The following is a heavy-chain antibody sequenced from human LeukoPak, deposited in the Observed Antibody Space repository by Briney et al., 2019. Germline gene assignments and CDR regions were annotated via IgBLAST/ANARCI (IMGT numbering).Heavy chain of an antibody. D-gene: IGHD3-10*01. CDR3: AKEWFGELSRNWFDP. CDR2: ISGSGGST. V-gene: IGHV3-23*01. J-gene: IGHJ5*02. Sequence: GGSLGLSCAASGFTFSSYAMSWVRQAPGKGLEWVSAISGSGGSTYYADSVKGRFTISRDNSKNTLYLQMNSLRAEDTAVYYCAKEWFGELSRNWFDPWGQGTLVTVSS. CDR1: GFTFSSYA.